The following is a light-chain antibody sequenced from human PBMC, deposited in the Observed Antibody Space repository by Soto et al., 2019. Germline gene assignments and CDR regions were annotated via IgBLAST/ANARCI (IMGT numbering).Light chain of an antibody. CDR3: QHYNSYSEA. Sequence: LKTTKSPSTLTGYVGDRVTITCRASQTISSWLAWDQQKPGKAPKLLIYKASTLKSGVPSRFSGSGSGTEFTLTISSLQPEDFATYYCQHYNSYSEAFGQRRKV. CDR1: QTISSW. V-gene: IGKV1-5*03. CDR2: KAS. J-gene: IGKJ1*01.